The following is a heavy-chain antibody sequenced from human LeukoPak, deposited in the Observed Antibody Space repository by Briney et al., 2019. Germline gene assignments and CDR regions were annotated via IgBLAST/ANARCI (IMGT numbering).Heavy chain of an antibody. J-gene: IGHJ4*02. V-gene: IGHV3-21*01. D-gene: IGHD3-10*01. Sequence: GGSLRLSCAASGATLSSYSMNWVRQAPGKGLEWVSSISSSSTYMYYADSVKGRFTISRDNAKNSLYLQMNSLRAEDTAVYYCARVYGSGSYPWNANLDYWGQGTLVTVSS. CDR1: GATLSSYS. CDR2: ISSSSTYM. CDR3: ARVYGSGSYPWNANLDY.